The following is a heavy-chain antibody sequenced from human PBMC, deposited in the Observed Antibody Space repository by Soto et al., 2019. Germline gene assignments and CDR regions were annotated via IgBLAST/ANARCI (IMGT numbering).Heavy chain of an antibody. CDR3: ARLNSGYDVTHFDY. CDR1: GFTFSSYG. J-gene: IGHJ4*02. Sequence: QVQLVESGGGVVQPGRSLRLSCAASGFTFSSYGMHWVRQAPGKGLEWVAVIWYDGSNKYYADSVKGRFTISRDNSKNTLYLQMNSLRAEDTAVYYCARLNSGYDVTHFDYWGQGTLVTVSS. V-gene: IGHV3-33*01. CDR2: IWYDGSNK. D-gene: IGHD5-12*01.